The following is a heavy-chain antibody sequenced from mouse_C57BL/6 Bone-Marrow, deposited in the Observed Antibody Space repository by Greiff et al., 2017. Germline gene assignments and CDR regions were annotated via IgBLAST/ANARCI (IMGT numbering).Heavy chain of an antibody. J-gene: IGHJ2*01. CDR2: INPNNGGT. CDR1: GYTFTDYY. Sequence: EVQLQQSGPELVKPGASVKISCKASGYTFTDYYMNWVKQSHGKSLEWIGDINPNNGGTSYNQKLKGKATLTVDKSSSTAYMELRSLTSEDSAVYYWARDYYGSGWYFDYWGQGTILPVS. V-gene: IGHV1-26*01. D-gene: IGHD1-1*01. CDR3: ARDYYGSGWYFDY.